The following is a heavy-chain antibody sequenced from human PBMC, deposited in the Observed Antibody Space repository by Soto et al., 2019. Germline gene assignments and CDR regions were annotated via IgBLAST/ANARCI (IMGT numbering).Heavy chain of an antibody. V-gene: IGHV1-69*01. CDR1: GVSFNNNG. Sequence: QVQLVQSGAEVKKPGSSVKVSCKTSGVSFNNNGIGWVRQAPGHGLEWMGGVSPPFRTSNYARKFQGRISITADASTGTVNMELSSLTSEDTAQYYCARVLYYGSGSYSPYGMVVWGQGTTVSDSS. CDR3: ARVLYYGSGSYSPYGMVV. J-gene: IGHJ6*02. CDR2: VSPPFRTS. D-gene: IGHD3-10*01.